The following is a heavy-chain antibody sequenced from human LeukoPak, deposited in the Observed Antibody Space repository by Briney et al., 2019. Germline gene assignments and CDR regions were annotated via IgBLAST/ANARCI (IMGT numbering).Heavy chain of an antibody. CDR1: GFTVTTSE. CDR3: ARQREMTTIFSALGY. V-gene: IGHV3-48*03. CDR2: INSDNAV. J-gene: IGHJ4*02. D-gene: IGHD5-24*01. Sequence: PGGSLRLSCAASGFTVTTSEMDWVRQAPGKGLEWVSYINSDNAVLYGDSVKGRFTISSDKATNSVYLQMNSLRAEDTAVYYCARQREMTTIFSALGYWGQGTLVTVSS.